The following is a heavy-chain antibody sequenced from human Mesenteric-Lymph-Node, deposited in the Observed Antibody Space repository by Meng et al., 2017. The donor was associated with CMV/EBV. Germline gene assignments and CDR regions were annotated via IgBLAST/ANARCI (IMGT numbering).Heavy chain of an antibody. CDR3: AKVVSVTTFYYFDY. V-gene: IGHV3-23*01. CDR2: FSGSGGST. D-gene: IGHD2/OR15-2a*01. J-gene: IGHJ4*02. Sequence: GESLKISCAASGFTFGSYAMSWARQAPGKGLEWVSSFSGSGGSTYYADSVKGRFTISRDNSKNTLFLQMNSLRAEDTAVYYCAKVVSVTTFYYFDYWGQGTLVTVSS. CDR1: GFTFGSYA.